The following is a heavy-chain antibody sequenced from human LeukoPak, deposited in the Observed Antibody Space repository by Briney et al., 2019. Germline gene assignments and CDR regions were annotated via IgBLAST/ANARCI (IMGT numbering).Heavy chain of an antibody. CDR2: INPYSGDT. CDR3: ARGTMNLDS. D-gene: IGHD3-22*01. V-gene: IGHV1-2*02. J-gene: IGHJ4*02. CDR1: GYTFTGYY. Sequence: GASVKVSCKASGYTFTGYYIHWVRQAPGQGLEWMGWINPYSGDTAYAQKFQGRVTMTRDTSINTAYMGLNRLKFDDTAVYYCARGTMNLDSWGQGTLVTVSS.